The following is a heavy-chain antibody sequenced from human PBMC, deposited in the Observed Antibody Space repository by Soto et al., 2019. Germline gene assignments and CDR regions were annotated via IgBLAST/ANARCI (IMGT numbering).Heavy chain of an antibody. CDR1: GGSISSYY. CDR3: ARHRRDGYLDY. CDR2: IYYSGST. Sequence: PSETLSLTCTVSGGSISSYYWSWIRQPAGKGLEWIGSIYYSGSTYYNPSLKSRVTISVDTSKNQFSLKLSSVTAADTAVYYCARHRRDGYLDYWGQGTLVTVPQ. V-gene: IGHV4-59*05. J-gene: IGHJ4*02.